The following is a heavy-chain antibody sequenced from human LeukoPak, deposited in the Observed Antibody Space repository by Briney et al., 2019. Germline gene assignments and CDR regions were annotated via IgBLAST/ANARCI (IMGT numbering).Heavy chain of an antibody. D-gene: IGHD3-10*01. CDR1: GFTFSSYE. CDR3: ARARFTMVRGALYFDY. V-gene: IGHV3-48*03. Sequence: GGSLRLSCAASGFTFSSYEMYWVRQAPGKGREWVSYISSSGSSIYDGDSVKGRFTISRDNAKNSLYLQMNSLRAEDTAVYYCARARFTMVRGALYFDYWGQGTLVTVSS. J-gene: IGHJ4*02. CDR2: ISSSGSSI.